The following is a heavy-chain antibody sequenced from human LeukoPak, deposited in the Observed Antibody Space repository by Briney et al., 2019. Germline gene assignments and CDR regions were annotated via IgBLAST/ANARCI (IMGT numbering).Heavy chain of an antibody. J-gene: IGHJ6*03. V-gene: IGHV1-18*01. CDR1: GYRFSRYV. Sequence: VASVKVSCKASGYRFSRYVISWVRQAPGQGLEWMGWISVFNSDTKYPQKLKGRVSVTADTSTDTAYLELRSLKSDDTGVYCCARAHGYYYYMDVWGKGTTVTVSS. CDR2: ISVFNSDT. CDR3: ARAHGYYYYMDV.